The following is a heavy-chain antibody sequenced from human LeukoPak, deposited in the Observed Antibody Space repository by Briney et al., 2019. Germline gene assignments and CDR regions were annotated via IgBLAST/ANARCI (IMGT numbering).Heavy chain of an antibody. CDR2: VRTKPNNYAT. Sequence: GGSLRLSCEASGFTVSDSSVHRVRQPSGKGLEWVGRVRTKPNNYATTYAASVKGRFFISRDDSKNTAYLQMNSLKTEDTAIYYCTRGGSWCNGYYCYMDVWGKGTTVVVSS. D-gene: IGHD2-8*01. CDR1: GFTVSDSS. V-gene: IGHV3-73*01. J-gene: IGHJ6*03. CDR3: TRGGSWCNGYYCYMDV.